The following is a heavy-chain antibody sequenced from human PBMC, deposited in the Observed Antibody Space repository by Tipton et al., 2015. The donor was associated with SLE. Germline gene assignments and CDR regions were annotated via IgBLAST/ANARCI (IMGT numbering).Heavy chain of an antibody. Sequence: TLSLTCTVSGGSISSGSYYWSWIRQPAGKGLEWIGRIYTSGSTNYNPSLKSRVTISVDTSKNQFSLKLSSVTAADTAVYYCATHADRVYWGQGTLVTVS. CDR1: GGSISSGSYY. J-gene: IGHJ4*02. CDR2: IYTSGST. V-gene: IGHV4-61*02. CDR3: ATHADRVY.